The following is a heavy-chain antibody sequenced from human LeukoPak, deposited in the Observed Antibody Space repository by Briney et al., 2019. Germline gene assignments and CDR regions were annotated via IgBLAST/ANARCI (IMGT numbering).Heavy chain of an antibody. V-gene: IGHV3-7*05. J-gene: IGHJ4*02. D-gene: IGHD5-18*01. CDR3: ARGPRGYSYAWGY. Sequence: GGSLRLSCAASGFTFSDYWMSWVRQAPGKGLEWVANIKQDGSEKYYVDSVKSRFTISRDNAKNSLYLQMNSLRAEDTAVYYCARGPRGYSYAWGYWGQGTLVTVSS. CDR1: GFTFSDYW. CDR2: IKQDGSEK.